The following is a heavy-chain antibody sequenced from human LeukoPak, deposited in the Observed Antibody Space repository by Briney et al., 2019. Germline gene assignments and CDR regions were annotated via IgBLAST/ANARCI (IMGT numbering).Heavy chain of an antibody. CDR2: IRSKAYGGTT. CDR1: GFTFGDYA. Sequence: GGSLRLSCTASGFTFGDYAMSWVRQAPGKGLEWVGFIRSKAYGGTTEYAASVKGRFTISRGDSKSIAYLQMNSLKTEDTAVYYCTTPLRYSGYDLGFDYWGQGTLVTVSS. V-gene: IGHV3-49*04. J-gene: IGHJ4*02. D-gene: IGHD5-12*01. CDR3: TTPLRYSGYDLGFDY.